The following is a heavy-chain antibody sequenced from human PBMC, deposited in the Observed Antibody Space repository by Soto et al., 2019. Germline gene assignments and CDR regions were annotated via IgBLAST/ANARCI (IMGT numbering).Heavy chain of an antibody. CDR2: IKSKTDGGTT. V-gene: IGHV3-15*07. CDR1: VFTFSNAC. J-gene: IGHJ4*02. CDR3: TTRGPKYCGGDCYSFFTY. D-gene: IGHD2-21*02. Sequence: GCLRLSCAGAVFTFSNACVNGVRQTPGKGLEWVGGIKSKTDGGTTDDAAPVKGRFTISRDDSKHTLYLQMHSLKPEDPAVYYCTTRGPKYCGGDCYSFFTYWGQGTLVTVSS.